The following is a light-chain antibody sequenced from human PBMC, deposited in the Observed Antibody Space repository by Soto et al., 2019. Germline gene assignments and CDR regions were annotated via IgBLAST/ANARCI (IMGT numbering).Light chain of an antibody. CDR1: QDVSKY. CDR3: QQGGT. J-gene: IGKJ1*01. Sequence: ERVLTQSPVTLSLSPGERATLSCRASQDVSKYIGWYQQKPGQAPRLLIYDASNRATGIRARFSGSGSVTDFTLIIDSLEPEDFAVYDCQQGGTIGQGTKVEI. CDR2: DAS. V-gene: IGKV3-11*01.